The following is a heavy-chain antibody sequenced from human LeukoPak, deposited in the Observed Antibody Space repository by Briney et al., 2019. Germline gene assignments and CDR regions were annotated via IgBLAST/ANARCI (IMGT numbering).Heavy chain of an antibody. CDR1: GYTFTGYY. V-gene: IGHV1-2*02. CDR3: ARDGPYGSGYPEGFDI. J-gene: IGHJ3*02. D-gene: IGHD5-12*01. Sequence: ASVKVSCKASGYTFTGYYMHWVRQAPGQGLEWMGWINPNSGGTNHAQKFQGRVTMTRDMSISTAYMELSRLRSDDTAVYYCARDGPYGSGYPEGFDIWGQGTMVTVSS. CDR2: INPNSGGT.